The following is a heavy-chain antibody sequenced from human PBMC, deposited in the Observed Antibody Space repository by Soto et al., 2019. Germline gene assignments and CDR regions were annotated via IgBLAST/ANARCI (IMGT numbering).Heavy chain of an antibody. J-gene: IGHJ6*02. CDR3: ARDVPGYSSSWYYALTNYYYGMDV. CDR1: GYTFTNFG. D-gene: IGHD6-13*01. V-gene: IGHV1-18*01. Sequence: GASVKVSCKASGYTFTNFGINWVRQAPGQGLEWMGWIRAYNGNTNYARKFQDRVTMTTDTSTSTAYMELRSLRSDDTAVYYCARDVPGYSSSWYYALTNYYYGMDVWGQGTTVTVSS. CDR2: IRAYNGNT.